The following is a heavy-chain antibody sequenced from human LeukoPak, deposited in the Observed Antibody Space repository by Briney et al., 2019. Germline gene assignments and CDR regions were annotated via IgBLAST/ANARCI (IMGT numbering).Heavy chain of an antibody. CDR2: VRYDGSIQ. CDR1: GFNFHSYG. CDR3: GKGSSTSACPDH. V-gene: IGHV3-30*02. D-gene: IGHD6-19*01. J-gene: IGHJ5*02. Sequence: PGGSLRLSCAASGFNFHSYGMHWVRQAPGKGLDWVAFVRYDGSIQYYADSVKGRFAISRDNSKDTVSLQMNSLRPEDTAVYYCGKGSSTSACPDHWGQGTLVTVSS.